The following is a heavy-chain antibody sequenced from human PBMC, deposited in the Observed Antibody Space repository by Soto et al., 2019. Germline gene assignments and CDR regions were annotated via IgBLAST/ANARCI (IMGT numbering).Heavy chain of an antibody. CDR1: GDSISTNNVA. D-gene: IGHD2-21*02. CDR2: TGYTSKWYN. J-gene: IGHJ4*02. Sequence: QVQLQQSGPGLVKPSQTLSLTCAISGDSISTNNVAWNWIRQSPSGGLEWLGRTGYTSKWYNDYAVSVRSRITINPDTSKNQFSLQLNSVTLDDTVVYYCARGKYCAFDYWGQGTLVTVSS. V-gene: IGHV6-1*01. CDR3: ARGKYCAFDY.